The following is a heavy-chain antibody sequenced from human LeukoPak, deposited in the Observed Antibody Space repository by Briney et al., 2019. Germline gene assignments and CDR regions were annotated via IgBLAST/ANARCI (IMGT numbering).Heavy chain of an antibody. CDR3: AKDRADYDSDYFDH. Sequence: GGFLRLSCAASGFTFTTYSMNWVRQAPGKGLEWVSYVSNNIISYADSVKGRFTISRDNSKNTLYLQMNSLRPEDTAVYYCAKDRADYDSDYFDHWGQGTLVTVSS. CDR2: VSNNII. V-gene: IGHV3-48*01. CDR1: GFTFTTYS. D-gene: IGHD3-3*01. J-gene: IGHJ4*02.